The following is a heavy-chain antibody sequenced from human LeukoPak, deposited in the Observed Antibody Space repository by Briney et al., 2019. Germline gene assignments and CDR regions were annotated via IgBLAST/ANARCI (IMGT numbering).Heavy chain of an antibody. CDR2: INHSGST. CDR1: GGSFSGYY. Sequence: SKTLSLTCAVYGGSFSGYYWSWIRQPPGKGLEWIGEINHSGSTNYNPSLKSRVTISVDTSKNQFSLKLRSVTAADTAVYYCAFSSAYQQHCGQGTLVTVSS. D-gene: IGHD3-22*01. V-gene: IGHV4-34*01. CDR3: AFSSAYQQH. J-gene: IGHJ1*01.